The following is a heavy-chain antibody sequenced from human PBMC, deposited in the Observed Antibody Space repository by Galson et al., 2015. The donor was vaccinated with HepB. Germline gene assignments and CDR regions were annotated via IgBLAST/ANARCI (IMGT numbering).Heavy chain of an antibody. CDR3: ARGVIGGRSGSWYFDL. J-gene: IGHJ2*01. D-gene: IGHD2-15*01. CDR1: GFTFSSYS. CDR2: ISYDGSNK. V-gene: IGHV3-30*04. Sequence: SLRLSCAASGFTFSSYSMHWVRRAPGKGLEWVAVISYDGSNKYYADSVKGRLTISRDNSKNTLYLQMNSLRAEDTAVYFCARGVIGGRSGSWYFDLWGRGTLVTVSS.